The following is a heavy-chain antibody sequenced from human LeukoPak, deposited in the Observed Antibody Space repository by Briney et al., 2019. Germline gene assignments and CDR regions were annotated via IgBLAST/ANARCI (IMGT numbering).Heavy chain of an antibody. Sequence: PGKSLRLSCAASGFTFSDYVLHWVRQAPGKGLEWVAVVSYDGSNKYYANSVKGRFTISRDNSKNTFHLQMNSLRADDTALYYCASSLPRYSSSWYLFNYWGQGTLVTVSS. CDR1: GFTFSDYV. D-gene: IGHD6-13*01. CDR2: VSYDGSNK. J-gene: IGHJ4*02. V-gene: IGHV3-30-3*01. CDR3: ASSLPRYSSSWYLFNY.